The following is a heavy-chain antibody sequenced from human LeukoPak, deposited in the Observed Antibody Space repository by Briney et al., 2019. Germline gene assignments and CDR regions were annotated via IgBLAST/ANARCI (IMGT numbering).Heavy chain of an antibody. D-gene: IGHD1-1*01. CDR3: ARELAGTAFDY. J-gene: IGHJ4*02. Sequence: PSETLSLTCAVYGGSFSGYYWSWIRQPPGKGLEWIGEINHSGSTNYNPSLKSRVTISVDTSKNQFSLKLSSVTAADTAVYYCARELAGTAFDYWGQGTLVTVSS. V-gene: IGHV4-34*01. CDR1: GGSFSGYY. CDR2: INHSGST.